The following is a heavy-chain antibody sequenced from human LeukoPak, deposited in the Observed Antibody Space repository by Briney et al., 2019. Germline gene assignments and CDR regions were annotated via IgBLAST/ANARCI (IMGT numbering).Heavy chain of an antibody. J-gene: IGHJ4*02. Sequence: GGSLRLSCVASGITFSDSGMHWVRQAPGKGPEWVAVISHDGSIKDYADSVKGRFTVSRDNSNKTLYLQMNSLRPDDTAMYYCASNYYDSSGYLPYWGQGTLVTVSS. CDR3: ASNYYDSSGYLPY. CDR1: GITFSDSG. V-gene: IGHV3-30*03. CDR2: ISHDGSIK. D-gene: IGHD3-22*01.